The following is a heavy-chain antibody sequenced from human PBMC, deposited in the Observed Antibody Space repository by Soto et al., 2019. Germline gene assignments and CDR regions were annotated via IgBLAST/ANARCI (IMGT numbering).Heavy chain of an antibody. V-gene: IGHV3-30*18. CDR3: AKDLTLGFGDFFHHYYGMDV. Sequence: PGGSLRLSCAASGFPFNRFDMHWVRQAPGKGLEWVAVISYDGSKRDYEDSVMGRFTIARDNSKNTVSLQMNSLRDEDTAVYYCAKDLTLGFGDFFHHYYGMDVWGQGTTVTVSS. J-gene: IGHJ6*02. CDR2: ISYDGSKR. CDR1: GFPFNRFD. D-gene: IGHD3-10*01.